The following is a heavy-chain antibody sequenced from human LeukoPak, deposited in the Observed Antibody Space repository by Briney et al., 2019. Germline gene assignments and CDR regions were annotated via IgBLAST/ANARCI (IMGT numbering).Heavy chain of an antibody. D-gene: IGHD6-13*01. CDR1: GGSFSGYY. J-gene: IGHJ3*02. V-gene: IGHV4-34*01. Sequence: SETLSLTCAVYGGSFSGYYWSWIRQPPGKGLEWIGEINHSGSTNYNPSLKSRVTISVDTSKNQFSLKLSSVTAADTAVYYCAKATHSSSWYSSWDDAFDIWGQGTMVTVSS. CDR2: INHSGST. CDR3: AKATHSSSWYSSWDDAFDI.